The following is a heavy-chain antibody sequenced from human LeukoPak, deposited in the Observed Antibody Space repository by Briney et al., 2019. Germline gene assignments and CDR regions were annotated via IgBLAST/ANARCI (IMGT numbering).Heavy chain of an antibody. Sequence: SETLSLTCAVYGGSFSGYYWSWIRQPPGKGLEWIGEINHSGSTNYNPSLKRRVTISVDTSKNQFSLRLNSVTEADTAVYYCARSGTVTGYLYWGQGVLVTVSS. J-gene: IGHJ4*02. CDR3: ARSGTVTGYLY. CDR2: INHSGST. V-gene: IGHV4-34*01. CDR1: GGSFSGYY. D-gene: IGHD3-9*01.